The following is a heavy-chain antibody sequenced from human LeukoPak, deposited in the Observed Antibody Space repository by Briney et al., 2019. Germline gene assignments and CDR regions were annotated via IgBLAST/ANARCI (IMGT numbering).Heavy chain of an antibody. CDR1: GGSISSGDYY. Sequence: IPSQTLSLTCTVSGGSISSGDYYWSWIRQPPGKGLEWIGYIYYSGSTYYNPSLKSRVTISVDTSKNQFSLKLSSVTAADTAVYYCARGGDLLLWFGESPRAFDIWGQGTMVTVSS. V-gene: IGHV4-30-4*01. J-gene: IGHJ3*02. CDR3: ARGGDLLLWFGESPRAFDI. CDR2: IYYSGST. D-gene: IGHD3-10*01.